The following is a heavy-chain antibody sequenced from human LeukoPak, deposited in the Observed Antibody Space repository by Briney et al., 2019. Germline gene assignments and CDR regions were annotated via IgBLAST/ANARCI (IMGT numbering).Heavy chain of an antibody. D-gene: IGHD3-10*01. Sequence: GGSLRLSCAASGFTFDDYAMHWVRQAPGKGLEWVSGISWNSGSIGYADSVKGRFTISRDNAKNSLYLQMNSLRAEDTALYYCATVVGVETMVRGVTLYNWFDPWGQGTLVTVSS. J-gene: IGHJ5*02. CDR2: ISWNSGSI. V-gene: IGHV3-9*01. CDR1: GFTFDDYA. CDR3: ATVVGVETMVRGVTLYNWFDP.